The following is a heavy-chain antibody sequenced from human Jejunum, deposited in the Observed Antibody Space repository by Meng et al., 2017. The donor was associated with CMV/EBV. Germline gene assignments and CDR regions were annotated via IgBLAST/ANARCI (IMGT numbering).Heavy chain of an antibody. CDR2: ISNDGSTT. J-gene: IGHJ4*02. D-gene: IGHD1-14*01. V-gene: IGHV3-74*01. Sequence: LSCVDSGLTFSSHWMHWVRQTPGKELVWVSRISNDGSTTTYADSVKGRFTISRDNAKNTLYLQMNSLAVDDTAVYYCITEAAGGDYWGQGALVTVSS. CDR1: GLTFSSHW. CDR3: ITEAAGGDY.